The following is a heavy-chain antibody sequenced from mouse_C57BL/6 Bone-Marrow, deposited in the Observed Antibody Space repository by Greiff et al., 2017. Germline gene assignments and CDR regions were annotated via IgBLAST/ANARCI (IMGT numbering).Heavy chain of an antibody. Sequence: QVQLQQSGPELVKPGASVKISCKASGYAFSSSWMNWVKQRPGTGLEWIGRIYPGDGDTNSNGKFKGKATLTADKSSSTAYMQLSSLTSEDSAVYFCARGGITTVVATGYFDVWGTGTTVTVSS. CDR2: IYPGDGDT. CDR1: GYAFSSSW. CDR3: ARGGITTVVATGYFDV. V-gene: IGHV1-82*01. D-gene: IGHD1-1*01. J-gene: IGHJ1*03.